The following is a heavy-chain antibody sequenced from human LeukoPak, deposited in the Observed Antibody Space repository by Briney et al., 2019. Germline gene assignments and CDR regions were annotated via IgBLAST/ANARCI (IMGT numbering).Heavy chain of an antibody. J-gene: IGHJ4*02. Sequence: KSSETLSLTCAVYGGSFSGYYWSWIRQPPGKGLEWIGEINHSGSTNYNPSLKSRVTISVDTSKNQFSLKLSSVTAADTAVYYCARRRGYSYGFDYWGQGTLVTVSS. CDR1: GGSFSGYY. CDR2: INHSGST. V-gene: IGHV4-34*01. D-gene: IGHD5-18*01. CDR3: ARRRGYSYGFDY.